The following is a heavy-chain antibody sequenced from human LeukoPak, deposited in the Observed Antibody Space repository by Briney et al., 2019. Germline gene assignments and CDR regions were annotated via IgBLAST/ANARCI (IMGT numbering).Heavy chain of an antibody. J-gene: IGHJ1*01. CDR3: AKERYCTASSCYPAEYFQH. CDR1: GFTFSNYN. D-gene: IGHD2-15*01. Sequence: GGSLRLSCAASGFTFSNYNMNWVRQAPGKGLEWVSSITSSSTYIYYADSVKGRFTISRDNAKNSLYLQMNSLRAEDTAVYYCAKERYCTASSCYPAEYFQHWGQGTLVTVSS. CDR2: ITSSSTYI. V-gene: IGHV3-21*01.